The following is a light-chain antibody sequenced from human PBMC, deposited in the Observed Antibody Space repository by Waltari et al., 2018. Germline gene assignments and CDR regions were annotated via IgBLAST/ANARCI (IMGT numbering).Light chain of an antibody. CDR1: SSDIGRYNL. CDR3: SSYAGSGTVV. V-gene: IGLV2-8*01. CDR2: DVT. Sequence: QSALTQPPSASGSPGQSVAISCTGTSSDIGRYNLVSWYQQDPGKAPKLIVYDVTKRPPGVPDRFSGSKSGNTASLFVSGLQAGDEADYYCSSYAGSGTVVFGGGTKLTVL. J-gene: IGLJ2*01.